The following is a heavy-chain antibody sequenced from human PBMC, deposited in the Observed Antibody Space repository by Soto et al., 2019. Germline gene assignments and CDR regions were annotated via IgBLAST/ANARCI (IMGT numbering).Heavy chain of an antibody. CDR3: VSDRGYGHASVPYS. D-gene: IGHD5-18*01. V-gene: IGHV3-30*03. CDR2: ISYDGGLQ. CDR1: GFTFTSYG. J-gene: IGHJ4*02. Sequence: QAHLVESGGGVVQPGRSLRLSCAASGFTFTSYGMHRVRQAPGTRLEWVAVISYDGGLQHYADSVKGRFTISRDNSKNMVLLQMHSLRAEDTAVYYCVSDRGYGHASVPYSWGQGTLVSVSS.